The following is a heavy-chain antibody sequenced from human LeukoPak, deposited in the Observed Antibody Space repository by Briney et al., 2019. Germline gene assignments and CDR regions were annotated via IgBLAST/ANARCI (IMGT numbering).Heavy chain of an antibody. CDR3: AKDYYDSSGYWYYFDY. V-gene: IGHV3-23*01. D-gene: IGHD3-22*01. CDR1: GFTFSSYA. J-gene: IGHJ4*02. CDR2: ISGSGGST. Sequence: PGESLRLSCAASGFTFSSYAMSWVRQAPGKGLEWVSAISGSGGSTYYADSVKGWFTISRDNSKNTLYLQMNSLRAEDTAVYYCAKDYYDSSGYWYYFDYWGQGTLVTVSS.